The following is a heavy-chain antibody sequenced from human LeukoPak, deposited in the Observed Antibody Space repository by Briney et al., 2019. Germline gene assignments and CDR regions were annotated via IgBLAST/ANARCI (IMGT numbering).Heavy chain of an antibody. CDR1: GYTFTRYY. CDR3: ARDGGEKSFDY. D-gene: IGHD2-15*01. Sequence: ASVKVSCKASGYTFTRYYLHWVRQAPGQGLEWMGWINPNNGDTRYAQKFQGRVSMTRDTSISTAYMELSRLRSDEMAVYYCARDGGEKSFDYWGQGALVTVSS. V-gene: IGHV1-2*02. CDR2: INPNNGDT. J-gene: IGHJ4*02.